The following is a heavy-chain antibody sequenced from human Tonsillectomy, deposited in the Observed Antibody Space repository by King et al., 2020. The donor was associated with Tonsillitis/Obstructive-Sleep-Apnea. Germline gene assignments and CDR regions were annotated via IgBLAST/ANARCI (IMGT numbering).Heavy chain of an antibody. J-gene: IGHJ4*02. CDR3: ARDKVVVVSGAIPSYFDY. D-gene: IGHD2-2*01. Sequence: VQLQQWGAGLLKPSETLSLTCAVYGGSFSGYYWSWIRQPPGKGLEWIGEINHSGSTNYNPSLKSRVTISVDTSKNQFSLKLSPVTAADTAVYYCARDKVVVVSGAIPSYFDYWGQGTLVTVSS. CDR2: INHSGST. CDR1: GGSFSGYY. V-gene: IGHV4-34*01.